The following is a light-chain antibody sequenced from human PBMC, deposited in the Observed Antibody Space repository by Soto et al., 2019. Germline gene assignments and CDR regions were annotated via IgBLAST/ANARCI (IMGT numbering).Light chain of an antibody. J-gene: IGKJ1*01. V-gene: IGKV1-5*01. CDR2: DAS. CDR1: QSISNW. CDR3: QQYNSYWGT. Sequence: DIQMTQSPSTLSASVGDRVTITCRASQSISNWLAWYQQKQGKAPKLLIYDASSLESGVPSRFSDSGSGTEFTLTISSLQPDDFATYYCQQYNSYWGTFGQGTKVDIK.